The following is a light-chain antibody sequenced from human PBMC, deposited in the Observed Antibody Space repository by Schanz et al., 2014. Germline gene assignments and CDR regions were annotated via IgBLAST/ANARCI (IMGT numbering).Light chain of an antibody. V-gene: IGKV3-20*01. CDR3: QQYGTSRPT. Sequence: EIVLTQSPGTLSLSPGERATLSCRASQSVSSSYLAWYQQKPGQAPRLLIYGASSRATGIPDRFSGSASGTDFTLTISRLEPEDFAVYYCQQYGTSRPTFGQGTKVEIK. J-gene: IGKJ1*01. CDR1: QSVSSSY. CDR2: GAS.